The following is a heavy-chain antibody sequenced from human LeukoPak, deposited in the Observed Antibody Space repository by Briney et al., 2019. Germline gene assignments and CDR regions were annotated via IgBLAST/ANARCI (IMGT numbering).Heavy chain of an antibody. CDR2: INTDGTTT. Sequence: GRSLRLSCAASGFTFSNYWMHWVRQAQGDGLVWVSHINTDGTTTNYADSVKGRFTISRDNAKNTLYLQMNSLRAEDTAVYFCARVQPSIVGLWGQGTMVTVSS. CDR3: ARVQPSIVGL. V-gene: IGHV3-74*01. J-gene: IGHJ3*01. CDR1: GFTFSNYW. D-gene: IGHD2/OR15-2a*01.